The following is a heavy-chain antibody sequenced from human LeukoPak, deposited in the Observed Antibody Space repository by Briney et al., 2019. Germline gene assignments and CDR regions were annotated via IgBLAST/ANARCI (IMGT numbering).Heavy chain of an antibody. Sequence: PGGSLRLSCAASGFTFSTYWMHWVRQAPGKGLVWISRINRDGSGITYADSVKGRFTISRDNAKSILYLQMNSLRAGDTAVYYCANTGYNYEFDYWGQGTLVTVSS. D-gene: IGHD5-18*01. CDR3: ANTGYNYEFDY. CDR1: GFTFSTYW. CDR2: INRDGSGI. J-gene: IGHJ4*02. V-gene: IGHV3-74*01.